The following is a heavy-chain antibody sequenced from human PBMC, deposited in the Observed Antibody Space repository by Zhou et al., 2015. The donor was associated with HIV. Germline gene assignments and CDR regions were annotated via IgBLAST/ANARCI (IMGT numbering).Heavy chain of an antibody. J-gene: IGHJ3*02. CDR1: GGTLKIYG. D-gene: IGHD3-10*01. CDR2: MRPDFVT. V-gene: IGHV1-2*02. Sequence: QVQFVQSGPEVREPGSSVKVSCRTPGGTLKIYGISWVRQVPGQGLEWMGCMRPDFVTHYAQRFQGRVTFTSDTSISTAYMELSRLRSDDTAFYYCARDDAFSQVNGLDIWGQGTMVTVSA. CDR3: ARDDAFSQVNGLDI.